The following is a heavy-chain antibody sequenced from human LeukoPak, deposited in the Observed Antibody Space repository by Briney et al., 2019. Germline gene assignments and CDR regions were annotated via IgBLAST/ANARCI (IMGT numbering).Heavy chain of an antibody. D-gene: IGHD2-2*01. J-gene: IGHJ4*02. CDR1: GGSISSGSYY. CDR2: IYTSGST. CDR3: ARDRGPDQYYQIDY. Sequence: PSETLSLTCTVSGGSISSGSYYWSWIRQPAGKGLEWIGRIYTSGSTNYNPSLKSRVTMSVDTSKNQFSLKLSSVTAADTAVYYCARDRGPDQYYQIDYWGQGTLVTVSS. V-gene: IGHV4-61*02.